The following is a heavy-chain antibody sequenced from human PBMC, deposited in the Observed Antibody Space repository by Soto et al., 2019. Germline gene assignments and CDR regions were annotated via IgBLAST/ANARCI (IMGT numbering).Heavy chain of an antibody. CDR2: IYWDDDK. CDR1: GFSLSDRGEG. J-gene: IGHJ3*02. D-gene: IGHD5-18*01. CDR3: AHRPFNSAWHDAYDI. Sequence: QITLKESGPTLVKPTETLTLTCTFSGFSLSDRGEGVGWIRQPPGKALEWLAIIYWDDDKRYSPSLRTTFTITKDTSKNQVVLTMTNMDPVDTATYFCAHRPFNSAWHDAYDIWGPGTMVTVSS. V-gene: IGHV2-5*02.